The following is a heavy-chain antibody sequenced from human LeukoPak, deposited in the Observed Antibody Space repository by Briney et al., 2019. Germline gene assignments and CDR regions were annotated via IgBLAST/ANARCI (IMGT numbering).Heavy chain of an antibody. CDR3: ARGYTYGHGAMFDY. Sequence: SETLSLTCTVSDGSINSDNPYWTWIRQPAGKGLEWIGRVHSSGGTDFNPSLRSRVSISLDTSKSQFSLKLSSVTAADTAVYYCARGYTYGHGAMFDYWGQGTLVTVS. CDR1: DGSINSDNPY. CDR2: VHSSGGT. J-gene: IGHJ4*02. V-gene: IGHV4-61*02. D-gene: IGHD5-18*01.